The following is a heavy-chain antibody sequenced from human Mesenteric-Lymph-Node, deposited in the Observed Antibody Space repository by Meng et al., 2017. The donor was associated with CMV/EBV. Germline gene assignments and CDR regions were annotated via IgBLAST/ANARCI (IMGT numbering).Heavy chain of an antibody. CDR3: ARRTPHIWSLEY. V-gene: IGHV4-39*01. CDR2: IYYSGST. Sequence: SETLSLTCTVSGDSITSGNYYWGWIRQPPGKGLEWIGSIYYSGSTYYNPSLKSRVTISVDTSKNQFSLKLSSVTAADTAVYYCARRTPHIWSLEYWGQGTLVTVSS. J-gene: IGHJ4*02. D-gene: IGHD3-10*01. CDR1: GDSITSGNYY.